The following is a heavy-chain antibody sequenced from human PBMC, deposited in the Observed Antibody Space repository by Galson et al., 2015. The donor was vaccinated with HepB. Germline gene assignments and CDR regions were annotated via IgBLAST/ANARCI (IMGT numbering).Heavy chain of an antibody. J-gene: IGHJ4*02. CDR1: GFTFSSYD. D-gene: IGHD2-21*01. CDR3: ARLSWGHIGRGPFDY. V-gene: IGHV3-30-3*01. CDR2: ISYDGSNK. Sequence: SLRLSCAASGFTFSSYDMHWVRQAPGTGLEWVAVISYDGSNKYYADSVKGRFTISRDNSKNTLYLQMNSLRAEDTAVYYCARLSWGHIGRGPFDYWGQGTLVTVSS.